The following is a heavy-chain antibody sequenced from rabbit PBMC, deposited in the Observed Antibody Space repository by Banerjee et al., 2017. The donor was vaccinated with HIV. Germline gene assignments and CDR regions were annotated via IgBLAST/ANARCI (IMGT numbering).Heavy chain of an antibody. V-gene: IGHV1S45*01. D-gene: IGHD1-1*01. CDR3: ARNYVNAFDP. CDR1: GFSFSSRFY. CDR2: IDSGSSGDT. J-gene: IGHJ2*01. Sequence: QEQLEESGGDLVKPGASLTLTCTASGFSFSSRFYMCWVRQAPGKGLEWIACIDSGSSGDTYYASWAKGRFTISKTSSTTVTLQMTSLTAADTATYFCARNYVNAFDPWGPGTLVTVS.